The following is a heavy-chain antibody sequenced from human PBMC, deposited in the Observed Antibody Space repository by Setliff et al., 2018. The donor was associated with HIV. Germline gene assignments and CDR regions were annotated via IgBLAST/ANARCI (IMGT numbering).Heavy chain of an antibody. J-gene: IGHJ4*02. Sequence: PSETLSLTCTVSGDSISSSSYYWGWIRQPPGKGLEWIGSISYSGSTYYNPSLKSRVTISLDTSKNQFSLNLSSVTAADTAVYYCASGPGYGWGSYRLDYWGQGTLVTVPQ. V-gene: IGHV4-39*07. CDR1: GDSISSSSYY. D-gene: IGHD3-10*01. CDR3: ASGPGYGWGSYRLDY. CDR2: ISYSGST.